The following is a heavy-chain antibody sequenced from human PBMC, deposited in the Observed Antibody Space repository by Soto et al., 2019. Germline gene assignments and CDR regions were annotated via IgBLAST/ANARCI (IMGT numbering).Heavy chain of an antibody. V-gene: IGHV3-49*03. CDR2: IRSKAFGGTT. CDR3: ARYTYTSRYSYYGMDV. J-gene: IGHJ6*02. Sequence: GGSLRLSCTTSGFTFGDYAMSWFRQAPGKGLEWVGVIRSKAFGGTTDYAASVKGRFDISGDDSKSIAYLQMNSVTTEDTAVYFCARYTYTSRYSYYGMDVWGHGTTVTVSS. D-gene: IGHD6-13*01. CDR1: GFTFGDYA.